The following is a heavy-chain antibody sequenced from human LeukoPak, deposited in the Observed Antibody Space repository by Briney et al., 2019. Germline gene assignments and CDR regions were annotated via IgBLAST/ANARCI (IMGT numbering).Heavy chain of an antibody. CDR1: GFTFSNYA. CDR2: ISYDGSNK. J-gene: IGHJ6*02. Sequence: GGSLRLSCAASGFTFSNYAMHWVRQAPGKGLEWVAFISYDGSNKYYTESVKGRFTISRDNSKNTLYLQMSNLRAEDTAVYFCARGGGLDVWGQGATVTVSS. D-gene: IGHD3-16*01. V-gene: IGHV3-30-3*01. CDR3: ARGGGLDV.